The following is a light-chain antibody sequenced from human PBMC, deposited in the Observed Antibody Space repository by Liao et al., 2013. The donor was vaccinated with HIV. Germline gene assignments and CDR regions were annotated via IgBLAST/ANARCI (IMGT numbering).Light chain of an antibody. CDR1: GIGGKN. J-gene: IGLJ2*01. V-gene: IGLV3-21*01. CDR3: QAWDTTVV. Sequence: SYVLTQPPSVSVAPGKTARLTCGGNGIGGKNVHWYQQRAGQAPVVVMNYDSDRPSGIPERFSGSNSGNTATLSISRVEAGDEADYYCQAWDTTVVFGGGTKLTVL. CDR2: YDS.